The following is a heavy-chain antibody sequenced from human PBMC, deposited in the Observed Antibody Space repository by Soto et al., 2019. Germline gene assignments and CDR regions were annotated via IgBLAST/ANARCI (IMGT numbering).Heavy chain of an antibody. Sequence: GEPLKIACKASGYIFIDYWIGWVRQMPGKGLEWMGIVYPRDSDTRYSPSFQGQVTISADRSTGTAFLQWRSLKASDTALYYCARPPLPGYSIHFNSWGQGTLVTVFS. CDR2: VYPRDSDT. D-gene: IGHD2-15*01. CDR1: GYIFIDYW. V-gene: IGHV5-51*01. J-gene: IGHJ4*02. CDR3: ARPPLPGYSIHFNS.